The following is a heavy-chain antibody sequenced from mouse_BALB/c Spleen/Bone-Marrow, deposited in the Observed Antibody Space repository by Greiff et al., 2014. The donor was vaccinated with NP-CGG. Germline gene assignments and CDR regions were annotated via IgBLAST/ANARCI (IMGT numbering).Heavy chain of an antibody. Sequence: EVMLVESGPELVKPGASMKISCKASGYSFTGYTMNWVKQSHGKNLEWIGLINPYNGGTSYNQKFKGKATLTVDKSSNTVYMELLSLTSEDSAVYYCARDGKGPYAMDYWGQGTSVTVSS. D-gene: IGHD2-1*01. CDR3: ARDGKGPYAMDY. CDR2: INPYNGGT. V-gene: IGHV1-18*01. J-gene: IGHJ4*01. CDR1: GYSFTGYT.